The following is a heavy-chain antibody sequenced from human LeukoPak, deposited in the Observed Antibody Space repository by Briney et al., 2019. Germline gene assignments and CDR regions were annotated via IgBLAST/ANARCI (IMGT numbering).Heavy chain of an antibody. D-gene: IGHD2-21*01. J-gene: IGHJ4*02. CDR3: AREYGDLDY. CDR1: GGSISGFY. V-gene: IGHV4-4*07. Sequence: SETLSLTCTVSGGSISGFYWSWIRQPAGKGLERIGRIYPSGGTNNNPSLTSRVTMSTDTSKNQFSLKLRSVTAADTAVYYCAREYGDLDYWGQGTLVTVSS. CDR2: IYPSGGT.